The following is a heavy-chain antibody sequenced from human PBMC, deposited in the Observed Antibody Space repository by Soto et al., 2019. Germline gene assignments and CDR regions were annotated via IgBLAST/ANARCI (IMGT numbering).Heavy chain of an antibody. V-gene: IGHV1-18*01. J-gene: IGHJ6*02. Sequence: ASVKVSCKASGYTFTSYGISWVRQAPGQGLEWMGWISAYNGNTNYAQKLQGRVTMTTDTSTSTAYMELRSLRSDDTAVYYCGLGYSSSWYKIYYYGVDVWGQGTTVTVSS. CDR2: ISAYNGNT. CDR3: GLGYSSSWYKIYYYGVDV. CDR1: GYTFTSYG. D-gene: IGHD6-13*01.